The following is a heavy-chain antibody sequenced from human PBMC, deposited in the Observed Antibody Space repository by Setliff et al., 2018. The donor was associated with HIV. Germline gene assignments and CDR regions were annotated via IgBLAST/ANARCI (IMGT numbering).Heavy chain of an antibody. CDR2: IYHSGST. J-gene: IGHJ5*02. CDR1: GVSISDNNY. Sequence: SETLSLTCDVSGVSISDNNYWNWVRQPPGKGLEWIGEIYHSGSTNYNPSLKSRVTISVDMSKKRFSLKLTSVTAADTAVYYCARLHTDYGSWFFDHWGQGIQVTVSS. V-gene: IGHV4-4*02. D-gene: IGHD3-10*01. CDR3: ARLHTDYGSWFFDH.